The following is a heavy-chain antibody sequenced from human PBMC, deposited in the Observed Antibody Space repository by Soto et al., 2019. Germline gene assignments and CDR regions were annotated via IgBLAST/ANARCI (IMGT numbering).Heavy chain of an antibody. D-gene: IGHD3-3*01. Sequence: QVQLRESGPGLVKPSQTLSLTCTVSGGSISSADYYWTWFRQPPGKGLEWVGYIYHTGSAYYNPSLKSRLSISIDTSRDQFSLKLSSVTAADTAVYYCATHPYYDYYSGDYVDSWGQGTLITVSS. CDR2: IYHTGSA. CDR1: GGSISSADYY. V-gene: IGHV4-30-4*01. J-gene: IGHJ4*02. CDR3: ATHPYYDYYSGDYVDS.